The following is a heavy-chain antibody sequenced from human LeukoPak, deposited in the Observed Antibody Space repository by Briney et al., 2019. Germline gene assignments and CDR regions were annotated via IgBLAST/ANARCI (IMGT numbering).Heavy chain of an antibody. Sequence: ASVKVSCEASGYTFTGYYMHWVRQAPGQGLEWMGWINPNSGGTNYAQKFRGRVTMTRDTSISTAYMELSRLRSDDTAVYYCARGGAAAGMRTKNYWGQGTLVTVSS. V-gene: IGHV1-2*02. D-gene: IGHD6-13*01. J-gene: IGHJ4*02. CDR2: INPNSGGT. CDR1: GYTFTGYY. CDR3: ARGGAAAGMRTKNY.